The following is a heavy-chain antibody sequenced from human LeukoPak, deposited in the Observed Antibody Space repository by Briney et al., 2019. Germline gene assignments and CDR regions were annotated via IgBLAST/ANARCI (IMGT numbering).Heavy chain of an antibody. V-gene: IGHV3-21*01. D-gene: IGHD4-17*01. CDR2: ISSSSSYI. J-gene: IGHJ4*02. Sequence: PGGSLRLSCAASGFSFSVYWMNWVRQAPGKGLEWVSSISSSSSYIYYADSVKGRFTISRDNAKNSLYLQMNSLRAEDTAVYYCARGDPNGDYADYWGQGTLVTVSS. CDR3: ARGDPNGDYADY. CDR1: GFSFSVYW.